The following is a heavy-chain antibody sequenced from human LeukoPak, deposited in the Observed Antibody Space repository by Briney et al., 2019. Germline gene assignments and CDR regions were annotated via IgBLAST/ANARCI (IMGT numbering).Heavy chain of an antibody. CDR1: GGSISGGSYY. D-gene: IGHD3/OR15-3a*01. Sequence: SETLSLTCTVSGGSISGGSYYWGWIRQPPGKGLEWIGSIYYSGSTYYNPSLKSRVTISVDTSKNQFSLKLSSVTAADTAVYYCARRTSRILFDYWGQGTLVTVSS. J-gene: IGHJ4*02. CDR3: ARRTSRILFDY. CDR2: IYYSGST. V-gene: IGHV4-39*01.